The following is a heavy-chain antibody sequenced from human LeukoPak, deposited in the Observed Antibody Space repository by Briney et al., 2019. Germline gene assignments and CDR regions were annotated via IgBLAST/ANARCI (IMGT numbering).Heavy chain of an antibody. CDR2: IYHSGST. D-gene: IGHD1-26*01. J-gene: IGHJ5*02. CDR3: ARASGSYYLYWFDP. Sequence: TSSETLSLTCAVSGGSISSGGYSWSWIRQPPGKGLEWIGYIYHSGSTYYNPSLKSRVTISVDRSKNQFSLKLSSVTAADTAVYYCARASGSYYLYWFDPWGQGTLVTVSS. V-gene: IGHV4-30-2*01. CDR1: GGSISSGGYS.